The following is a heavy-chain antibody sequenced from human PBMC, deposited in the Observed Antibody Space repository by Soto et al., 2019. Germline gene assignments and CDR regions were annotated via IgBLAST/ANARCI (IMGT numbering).Heavy chain of an antibody. V-gene: IGHV4-4*02. D-gene: IGHD1-1*01. CDR1: GGPISSTNW. J-gene: IGHJ4*02. CDR2: IYHSGST. Sequence: SETLSLTCAVSGGPISSTNWWNWVRQPPGKGLEWIGEIYHSGSTNYNPSLKSRVTISVDKSKNQFSLKLSSVTAADTAVYYCAREVRLDYYFDYWGQGTLVTVSS. CDR3: AREVRLDYYFDY.